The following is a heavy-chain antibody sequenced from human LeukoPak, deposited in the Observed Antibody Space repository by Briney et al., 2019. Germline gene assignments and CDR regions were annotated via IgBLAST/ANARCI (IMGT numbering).Heavy chain of an antibody. CDR3: ARAATVTTADAFDI. V-gene: IGHV3-66*01. CDR2: LYSGGVR. CDR1: GLSVGRNY. D-gene: IGHD4-11*01. Sequence: AGGSLRLSCVASGLSVGRNYMTWVRQAPGKGLEWVSVLYSGGVRYYADSVKGRFTISRDDSKNTLSLLMNNLGPDDTALYYCARAATVTTADAFDIWGQETMVTVSS. J-gene: IGHJ3*02.